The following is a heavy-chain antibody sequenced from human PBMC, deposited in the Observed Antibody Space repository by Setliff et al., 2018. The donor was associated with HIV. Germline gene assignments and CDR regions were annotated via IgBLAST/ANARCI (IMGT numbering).Heavy chain of an antibody. Sequence: GGSLRLSCVASGITVSGIYMTWVRQAPGKGLEWVSAISDGGGSTYYADSVKGRFTISRDNSKNTLFLQMNSLRPEDTAVYYCARDCRVGWVFTYGMDVWGQGTLVTVSS. CDR3: ARDCRVGWVFTYGMDV. CDR1: GITVSGIY. D-gene: IGHD6-13*01. J-gene: IGHJ6*02. CDR2: ISDGGGST. V-gene: IGHV3-53*05.